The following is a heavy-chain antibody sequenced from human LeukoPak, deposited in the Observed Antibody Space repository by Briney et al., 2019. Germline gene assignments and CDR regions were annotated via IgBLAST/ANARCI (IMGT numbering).Heavy chain of an antibody. V-gene: IGHV3-7*03. CDR1: GFTFSSYV. CDR2: IKQDGSEK. CDR3: ARDLGRWLARDY. Sequence: GGSLRLSCAASGFTFSSYVMGWVRQAPGKGLEWVANIKQDGSEKYYVDSVKGRFTISRDNAKNSLYLQMNSLRAEDTAVYYCARDLGRWLARDYWGQGTLVTVSS. D-gene: IGHD6-19*01. J-gene: IGHJ4*02.